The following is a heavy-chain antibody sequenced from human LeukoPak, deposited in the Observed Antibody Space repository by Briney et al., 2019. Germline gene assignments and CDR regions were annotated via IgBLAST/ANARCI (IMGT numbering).Heavy chain of an antibody. CDR1: GGSISSSSYY. D-gene: IGHD2-15*01. CDR3: ARSPRSHYIHGGHYFDY. V-gene: IGHV4-39*01. J-gene: IGHJ4*02. CDR2: IYYSGST. Sequence: SETLSLTCTVSGGSISSSSYYWGWIRQPPGKGLEWIGSIYYSGSTYYNPSLKSRVTISVDTSKNQFSLKLSSVTAADTAVFYCARSPRSHYIHGGHYFDYWGQGTLVTVSS.